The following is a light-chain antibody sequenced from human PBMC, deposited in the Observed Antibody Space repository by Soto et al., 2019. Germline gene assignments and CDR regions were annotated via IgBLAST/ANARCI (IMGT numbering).Light chain of an antibody. V-gene: IGKV1-5*01. CDR3: QQYNSYPWT. J-gene: IGKJ1*01. CDR2: DAS. CDR1: KSISSW. Sequence: DIQMTQSPSTLSASVGDRVTITCRAGKSISSWLAWYQQKPGKAPKLLIYDASSLESGVPSRFSGSGSGTEFTLTISSLQPDDFATYYCQQYNSYPWTFGQGTKVEIK.